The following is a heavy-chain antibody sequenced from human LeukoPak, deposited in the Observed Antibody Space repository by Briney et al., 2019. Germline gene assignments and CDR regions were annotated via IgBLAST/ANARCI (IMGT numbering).Heavy chain of an antibody. CDR2: IKQDGSEK. CDR3: ARVLRDFDWLLSCRYYLDY. V-gene: IGHV3-7*04. Sequence: PGGSLRLSCAASGFTFSSYWMSWVRQAPGKGLEWVANIKQDGSEKYYVDSVKGRFTISRDNAKNSLYLQMNSLRAEDTAVYYCARVLRDFDWLLSCRYYLDYWGQGTLVTVSS. D-gene: IGHD3-9*01. CDR1: GFTFSSYW. J-gene: IGHJ4*02.